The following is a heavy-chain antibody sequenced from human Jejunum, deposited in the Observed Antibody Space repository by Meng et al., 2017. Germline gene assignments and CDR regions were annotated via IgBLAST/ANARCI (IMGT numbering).Heavy chain of an antibody. CDR1: GGSITGTNW. CDR2: IYHSGTT. J-gene: IGHJ4*02. Sequence: QVQLQESGPGLVIPSGTLSLTCAVSGGSITGTNWWTWVRQAPGKGLVWIGEIYHSGTTNYNPSLKSRVAISADKSKNQFSLNLYSLSAADTAVYYCATRTRDSFDYWGQGSLVTVSS. V-gene: IGHV4-4*02. D-gene: IGHD1-7*01. CDR3: ATRTRDSFDY.